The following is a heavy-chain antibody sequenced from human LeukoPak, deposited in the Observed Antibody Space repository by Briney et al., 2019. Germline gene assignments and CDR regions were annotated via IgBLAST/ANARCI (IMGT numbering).Heavy chain of an antibody. V-gene: IGHV3-23*01. Sequence: GGSLRLSCAASGFTFSSYAMSWVRQAPGKGLEWVSAISGSGGSTYYADSVKGRFTIPRDNDKNTLYLQMNSLRAEDTAVYYYARADHYGSGTGTFDYWGQGTQVTVSS. CDR3: ARADHYGSGTGTFDY. CDR1: GFTFSSYA. D-gene: IGHD3-10*01. J-gene: IGHJ4*02. CDR2: ISGSGGST.